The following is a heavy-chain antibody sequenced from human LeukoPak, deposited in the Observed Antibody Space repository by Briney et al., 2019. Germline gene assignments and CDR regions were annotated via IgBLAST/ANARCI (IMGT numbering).Heavy chain of an antibody. CDR3: ARFYYDYYYYGMDV. D-gene: IGHD3-16*01. V-gene: IGHV3-33*01. J-gene: IGHJ6*02. Sequence: GRSLRLSCAASGFTYSSYGIHWVRQAPGKGLEWVAVIWYDGTNKYYADSVKGRFTISRDNSKNTLYLQMNSLRAEDTAVYYCARFYYDYYYYGMDVWGQGTTVTVSS. CDR1: GFTYSSYG. CDR2: IWYDGTNK.